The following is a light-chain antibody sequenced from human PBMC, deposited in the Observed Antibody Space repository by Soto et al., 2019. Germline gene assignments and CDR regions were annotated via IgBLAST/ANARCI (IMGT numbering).Light chain of an antibody. Sequence: EIVLTQSPGTLSLSPGERATVSCRASQSVSSSYLAWYQQKPGQAPRLLIYGASSRATGIPDRFSGSGSGTDFTLTFSRLEPEDFAVYYCQQYGSSPALTFGGGTKVEIK. J-gene: IGKJ4*01. V-gene: IGKV3-20*01. CDR1: QSVSSSY. CDR2: GAS. CDR3: QQYGSSPALT.